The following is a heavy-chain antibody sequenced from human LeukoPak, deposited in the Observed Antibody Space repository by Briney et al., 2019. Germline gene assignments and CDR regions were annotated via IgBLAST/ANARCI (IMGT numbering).Heavy chain of an antibody. J-gene: IGHJ5*02. CDR3: ARQGGGNKNWFDP. V-gene: IGHV4-39*01. D-gene: IGHD4-23*01. CDR1: GGSISSSSYY. Sequence: PSETLSLTCTVSGGSISSSSYYWGWIRQPPGKGLEWIGSIYYSGSTYYNPSLKSRVTISVDTSKNQFSLKVNSVTAADTAVYYCARQGGGNKNWFDPWGQGSLVTVSS. CDR2: IYYSGST.